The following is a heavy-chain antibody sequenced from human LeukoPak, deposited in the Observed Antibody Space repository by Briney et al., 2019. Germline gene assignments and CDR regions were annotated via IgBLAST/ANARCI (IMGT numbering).Heavy chain of an antibody. D-gene: IGHD6-19*01. V-gene: IGHV1-58*01. Sequence: ASVKVSCKASGFTFSSSAVQWVRQARGQRLEWIGWIVVGSGNTNYAQNFQERVTITRDMSTSTAYMELSSLRSEGTAVYYCAAGKQWLAFDYWGQGTLVTVSS. J-gene: IGHJ4*02. CDR2: IVVGSGNT. CDR1: GFTFSSSA. CDR3: AAGKQWLAFDY.